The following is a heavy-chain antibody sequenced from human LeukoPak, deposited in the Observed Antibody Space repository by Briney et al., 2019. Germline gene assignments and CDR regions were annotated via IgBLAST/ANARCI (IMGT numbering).Heavy chain of an antibody. CDR3: AREAVYDILTGSMDV. CDR1: GFTFSSYS. J-gene: IGHJ6*04. V-gene: IGHV3-21*01. Sequence: GGSLRLSCAASGFTFSSYSMNWVRQAPGKGLEWVSSISSSSSYIYYADSVKGRFTISRDNAKNSLYLQMNSLRAEDTAVYYCAREAVYDILTGSMDVWGKGTTVTVSS. CDR2: ISSSSSYI. D-gene: IGHD3-9*01.